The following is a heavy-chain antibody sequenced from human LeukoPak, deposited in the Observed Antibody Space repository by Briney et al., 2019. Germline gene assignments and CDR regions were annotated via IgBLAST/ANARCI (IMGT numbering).Heavy chain of an antibody. CDR3: AKDRSIGTYYTFDH. D-gene: IGHD1-26*01. V-gene: IGHV4-39*02. CDR2: IYYSGST. Sequence: SETLSLTCTVSGGSISSNTYYWGWIRQPPGKGLEWIGSIYYSGSTYYHLSLKSRVTISVDTSKNQFSLKLSSVTAADTAVYYCAKDRSIGTYYTFDHWGQGTLVTVSS. J-gene: IGHJ4*02. CDR1: GGSISSNTYY.